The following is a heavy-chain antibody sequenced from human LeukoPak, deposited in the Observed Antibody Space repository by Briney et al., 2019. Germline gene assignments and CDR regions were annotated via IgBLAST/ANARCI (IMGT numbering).Heavy chain of an antibody. Sequence: PSETLSLTCTVSGGSISSSSYYWGWIRQPPGKGLEWIGSIYYSGSTYYNPSLKSRVTISVDTSKNQFSLKLSSVTAADTAVYYCARQGPGYYYGRLNYWGQGTLVTVSS. J-gene: IGHJ4*02. CDR2: IYYSGST. V-gene: IGHV4-39*07. CDR3: ARQGPGYYYGRLNY. D-gene: IGHD3-10*01. CDR1: GGSISSSSYY.